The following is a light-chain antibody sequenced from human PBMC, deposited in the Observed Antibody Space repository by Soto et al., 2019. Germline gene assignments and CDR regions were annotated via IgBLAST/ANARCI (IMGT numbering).Light chain of an antibody. CDR1: SSNIGNNA. J-gene: IGLJ2*01. CDR2: YDD. CDR3: AAWDDSLNALV. V-gene: IGLV1-36*01. Sequence: QSVLTQPPSVSEAPRQRVTISCSGSSSNIGNNAVHWYLQLPGKAPKLLIYYDDLLPSVVSDRFSGSKSGTSASLAISGLQSEDEADYICAAWDDSLNALVFGGGTQLTVL.